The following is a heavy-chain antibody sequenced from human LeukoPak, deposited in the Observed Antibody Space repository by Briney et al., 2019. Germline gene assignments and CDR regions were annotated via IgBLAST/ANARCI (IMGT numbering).Heavy chain of an antibody. CDR1: GFTFNQHS. J-gene: IGHJ4*02. CDR3: ARASSLIGGFDS. V-gene: IGHV3-11*01. CDR2: ISRNGGAV. Sequence: GGSLRLSCAASGFTFNQHSTSWIRQAPGKGLEWLSYISRNGGAVHYADSVEGRFTISRDNAKNSLNLQLNGLRTDDTAVYFCARASSLIGGFDSWGRGTLVTVSS. D-gene: IGHD2-8*01.